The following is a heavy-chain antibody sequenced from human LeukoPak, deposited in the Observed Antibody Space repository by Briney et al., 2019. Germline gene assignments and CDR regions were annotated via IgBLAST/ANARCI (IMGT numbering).Heavy chain of an antibody. CDR1: GGSISSYY. Sequence: PSETLSLTCTVSGGSISSYYWSWIRQPPGKGLEWIGYIYYSGSTNYNPSLKSRVTISVDTSKNQFSLKLSFVTAADTAVYYCARHRRDSIGYYSFDSWGQGTLVTVSS. V-gene: IGHV4-59*01. CDR3: ARHRRDSIGYYSFDS. CDR2: IYYSGST. D-gene: IGHD3-22*01. J-gene: IGHJ4*02.